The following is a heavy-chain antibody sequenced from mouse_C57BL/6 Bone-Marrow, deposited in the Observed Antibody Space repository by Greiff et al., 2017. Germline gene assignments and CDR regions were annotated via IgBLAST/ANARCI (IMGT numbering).Heavy chain of an antibody. CDR3: ARSPHYGGERDYGMDY. CDR1: GYTFTSYW. J-gene: IGHJ4*01. CDR2: IDPTGSYT. D-gene: IGHD1-1*02. V-gene: IGHV1-69*01. Sequence: QVQLKQPGAELVMPGASVKLSCKASGYTFTSYWIHWVKRRPGQGLEWIGEIDPTGSYTNYNQKFKGKSTLTVDKSSSTAYMHLSSLTSEDSAVYYCARSPHYGGERDYGMDYWGQGTSVTVSS.